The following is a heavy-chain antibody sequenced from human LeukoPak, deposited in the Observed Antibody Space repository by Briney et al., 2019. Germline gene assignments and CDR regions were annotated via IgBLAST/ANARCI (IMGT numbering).Heavy chain of an antibody. D-gene: IGHD5-12*01. CDR3: ARDSATTLGSYYHGLDV. J-gene: IGHJ6*02. Sequence: SETLSLTCTVSGGSISSYYWSWIRQPPGKGLEWIGYIYYSGSTNYNPSLKSRVTISLDKSNNHFSLKMNSVTAADTAVYYCARDSATTLGSYYHGLDVWGQGTTVTVSS. CDR1: GGSISSYY. CDR2: IYYSGST. V-gene: IGHV4-59*12.